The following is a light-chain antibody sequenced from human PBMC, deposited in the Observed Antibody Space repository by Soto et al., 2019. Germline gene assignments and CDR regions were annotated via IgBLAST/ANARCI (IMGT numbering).Light chain of an antibody. J-gene: IGKJ3*01. CDR3: QQYGSSPFT. Sequence: IVLTQSPGTLSFSPGERATLSCRASQCVSSSYLAWYQQKPGQAPRLLIYGASSRATGIPDRFSGSGAETDFTLTISRLEPEDYAVYYCQQYGSSPFTFGLGTKGDVK. V-gene: IGKV3-20*01. CDR2: GAS. CDR1: QCVSSSY.